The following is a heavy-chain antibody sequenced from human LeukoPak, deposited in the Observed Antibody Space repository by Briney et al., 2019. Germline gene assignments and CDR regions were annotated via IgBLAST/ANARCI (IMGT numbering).Heavy chain of an antibody. J-gene: IGHJ6*03. Sequence: GGPLRLSCAASGFTFSSYAMHWVRQAPGKGLEYVSAISSNGGSTYYANSVKGRFTISRDNSKNTLYLQMGSLRAEDMAVYYCARAPFSSPEGYYYYMDVWGKGTTVTVSS. CDR2: ISSNGGST. D-gene: IGHD6-13*01. CDR3: ARAPFSSPEGYYYYMDV. V-gene: IGHV3-64*01. CDR1: GFTFSSYA.